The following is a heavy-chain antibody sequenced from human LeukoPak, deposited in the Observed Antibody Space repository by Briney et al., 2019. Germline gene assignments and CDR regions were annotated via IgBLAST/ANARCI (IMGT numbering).Heavy chain of an antibody. CDR2: ISAYNGNT. J-gene: IGHJ4*02. Sequence: GASVKVSCKASGYTFTSYGISWVRQAPGQGLEWMGWISAYNGNTNYAQKLQGRVTMTTDTSTSTAYMELRSLRSDDTAVYYCARVVCDFWSGYYDRGYFDYWGQGTLVTVSS. D-gene: IGHD3-3*01. CDR3: ARVVCDFWSGYYDRGYFDY. V-gene: IGHV1-18*01. CDR1: GYTFTSYG.